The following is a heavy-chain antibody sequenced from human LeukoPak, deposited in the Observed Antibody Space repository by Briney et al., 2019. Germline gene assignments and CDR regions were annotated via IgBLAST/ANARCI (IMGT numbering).Heavy chain of an antibody. J-gene: IGHJ4*02. CDR2: MYSGGSI. V-gene: IGHV3-53*01. D-gene: IGHD6-13*01. CDR3: ARDPRIAGYFDY. CDR1: GFIVSDHY. Sequence: PGGSLRLSCAASGFIVSDHYMNWVRQAPGKGLEWVSVMYSGGSIYYADSVKGRFTISRDNSRNTLFLQMDSLRADDTAVYYCARDPRIAGYFDYWGQGTLVTVSS.